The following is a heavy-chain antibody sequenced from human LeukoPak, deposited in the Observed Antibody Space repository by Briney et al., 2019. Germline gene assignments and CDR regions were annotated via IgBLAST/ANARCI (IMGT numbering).Heavy chain of an antibody. CDR3: AKHPLTYYYDSSGYYLYYFDY. CDR1: GFTFSSYA. J-gene: IGHJ4*02. D-gene: IGHD3-22*01. CDR2: ISGSGGST. Sequence: TGGSLRLSCAASGFTFSSYAMSWVRPAPGKGLEWVSAISGSGGSTYYADSVKGRFTISRDNSKNTLYLQMNSLRAEDTAVYYCAKHPLTYYYDSSGYYLYYFDYWGQGTLVTVSS. V-gene: IGHV3-23*01.